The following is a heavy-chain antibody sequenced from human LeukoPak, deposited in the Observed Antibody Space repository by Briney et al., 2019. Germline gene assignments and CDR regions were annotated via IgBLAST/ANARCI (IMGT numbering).Heavy chain of an antibody. CDR1: GFTFSSYS. Sequence: PGGSLRLSCAASGFTFSSYSMNWVRQAPGKALEWVSSISSSSSYIYYADSVKGRFTISRDNAKNSLYLQMNSLRAEDTAVYYCASGHSYYYDSSGYYYVGQGALVTVSS. V-gene: IGHV3-21*01. CDR3: ASGHSYYYDSSGYYY. CDR2: ISSSSSYI. D-gene: IGHD3-22*01. J-gene: IGHJ4*02.